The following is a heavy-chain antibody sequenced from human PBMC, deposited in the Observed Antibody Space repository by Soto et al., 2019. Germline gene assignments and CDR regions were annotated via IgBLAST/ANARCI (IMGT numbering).Heavy chain of an antibody. CDR2: ISIEKGDT. D-gene: IGHD2-15*01. CDR3: ARCYCSVGSCFTCWHFDL. V-gene: IGHV1-18*01. J-gene: IGHJ2*01. Sequence: QVQVVQSGAEVKKPGASVKVACKASGYSFDTFGMSWVRQAPGQGLEWMGWISIEKGDTNSAQKFQDRVTMPTDPATSTAYMELRSLTSDDTAVYYCARCYCSVGSCFTCWHFDLWGRGTLVTVSS. CDR1: GYSFDTFG.